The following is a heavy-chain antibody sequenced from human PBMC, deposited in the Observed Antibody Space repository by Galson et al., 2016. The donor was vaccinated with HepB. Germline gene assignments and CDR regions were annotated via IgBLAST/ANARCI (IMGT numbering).Heavy chain of an antibody. J-gene: IGHJ4*02. D-gene: IGHD3-10*01. Sequence: SLRLSCAASGFTFTNYAMSWVRQAPGKGLEWVSSISSSSTYIDYADSVKGRFTISRDNAKNSLYLQMNSLRAEDTAIYYCARDLGYYDSGSLGFDYWGQGTLVTVSS. V-gene: IGHV3-21*01. CDR3: ARDLGYYDSGSLGFDY. CDR2: ISSSSTYI. CDR1: GFTFTNYA.